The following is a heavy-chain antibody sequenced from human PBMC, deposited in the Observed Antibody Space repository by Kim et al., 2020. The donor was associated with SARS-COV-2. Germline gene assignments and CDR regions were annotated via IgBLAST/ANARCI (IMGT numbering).Heavy chain of an antibody. Sequence: SETLSLTCTVSGGSISSSSYYWGWIRQPPGKGLEWIGSIYYSGSTYYNPSLKSRVTISVDTSKNQFSLKLSSVTAADTAVYYCARDLPLSNWFDPWGQGTLVTVSS. CDR3: ARDLPLSNWFDP. CDR1: GGSISSSSYY. J-gene: IGHJ5*02. V-gene: IGHV4-39*07. CDR2: IYYSGST.